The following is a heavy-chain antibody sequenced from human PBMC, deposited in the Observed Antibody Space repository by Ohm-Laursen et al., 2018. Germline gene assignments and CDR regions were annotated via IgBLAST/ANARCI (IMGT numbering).Heavy chain of an antibody. D-gene: IGHD2-2*01. CDR1: GFTFSSYA. CDR2: ISGIGGST. J-gene: IGHJ4*02. CDR3: ANSVVPATY. V-gene: IGHV3-23*01. Sequence: SLRLSCAASGFTFSSYAMSWVRQAPGKGLEWVPAISGIGGSTYYADSVKGRFTISRDNSKNTPYLQMNSLRAEDTAVYYCANSVVPATYWGQGTLVTVSS.